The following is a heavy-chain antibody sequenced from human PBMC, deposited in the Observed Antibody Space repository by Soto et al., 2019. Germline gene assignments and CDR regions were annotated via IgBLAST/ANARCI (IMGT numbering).Heavy chain of an antibody. CDR3: ARDNQYNSGWSFDF. Sequence: QVQLQESGPGLVKPSGTLSLTCAVSGGSINSSDWWNWVRQPPGKGLEWIGEIYHGGNIYYNPSLKGRVTISLDTSKNHFSLTLNSVTAADTAVYYCARDNQYNSGWSFDFWGQGTLVTVSS. J-gene: IGHJ4*02. CDR1: GGSINSSDW. V-gene: IGHV4-4*02. CDR2: IYHGGNI. D-gene: IGHD6-19*01.